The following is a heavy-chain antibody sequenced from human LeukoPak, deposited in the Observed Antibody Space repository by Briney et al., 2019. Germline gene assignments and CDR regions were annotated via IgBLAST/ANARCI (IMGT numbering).Heavy chain of an antibody. J-gene: IGHJ4*02. CDR1: GGSISSSSYY. D-gene: IGHD3/OR15-3a*01. CDR3: ARHPMDYYFDY. Sequence: KASETLSLTCTVSGGSISSSSYYWGWIRQPPGKGLEWIGSIYYSGSTYYNPSLKSRVTISVDTSKNQFSLKLSSVTAAHTAVYYCARHPMDYYFDYWGQGTLVTVSS. V-gene: IGHV4-39*01. CDR2: IYYSGST.